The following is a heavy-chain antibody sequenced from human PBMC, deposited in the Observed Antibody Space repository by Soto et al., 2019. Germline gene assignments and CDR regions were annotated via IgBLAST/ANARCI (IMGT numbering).Heavy chain of an antibody. Sequence: PGGSLRLSCAASGFTFSSYAMSWVRQAPGKGLEWVSAISGSGGSTYYADSVKGRFTISRDNSKNTQYLQMNSLRAEDTAVYYCAKDRIAAAAPGSAFDIWGQGTMVTVSS. CDR2: ISGSGGST. CDR3: AKDRIAAAAPGSAFDI. V-gene: IGHV3-23*01. CDR1: GFTFSSYA. J-gene: IGHJ3*02. D-gene: IGHD6-13*01.